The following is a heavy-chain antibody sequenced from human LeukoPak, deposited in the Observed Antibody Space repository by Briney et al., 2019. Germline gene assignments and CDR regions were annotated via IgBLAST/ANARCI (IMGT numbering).Heavy chain of an antibody. Sequence: PGGSLRLSCAASGFTFSSYAMSWVRQAPGKGLEWVSAISGSGVSTYYSDSVKGRFTISRDNSKNTLYLQMNGLRAEDTAVYYCAKDRESWTDTSLIWGQGTLVTVSS. CDR2: ISGSGVST. CDR3: AKDRESWTDTSLI. J-gene: IGHJ4*02. CDR1: GFTFSSYA. V-gene: IGHV3-23*01. D-gene: IGHD3-16*01.